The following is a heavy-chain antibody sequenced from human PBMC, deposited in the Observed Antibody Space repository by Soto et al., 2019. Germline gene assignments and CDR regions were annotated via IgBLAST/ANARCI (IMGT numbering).Heavy chain of an antibody. Sequence: SETLSLTCTVSGGSIGSYHWSWVRQPPGKGLEWIASVYYTGTTNYNPSLGSRVTISIDAPENQISLKLTSVTAADTAFYYCARDTVLTGMFDFWGQGTLVTVSS. CDR2: VYYTGTT. D-gene: IGHD4-17*01. CDR3: ARDTVLTGMFDF. CDR1: GGSIGSYH. J-gene: IGHJ4*02. V-gene: IGHV4-59*01.